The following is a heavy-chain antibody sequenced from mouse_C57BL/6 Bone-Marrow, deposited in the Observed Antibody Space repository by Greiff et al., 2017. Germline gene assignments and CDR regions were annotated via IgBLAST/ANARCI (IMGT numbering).Heavy chain of an antibody. CDR1: GFNIQNTY. CDR2: IDPANGNT. D-gene: IGHD1-1*01. V-gene: IGHV14-3*01. CDR3: ARRGLRYAMDY. Sequence: VQLQQSVAELVRPGASVKLSCTASGFNIQNTYMHWVKQRPEQGLEWIGRIDPANGNTKYAPKFQGKATITADTSSNTAYLQLSSLTSEDTAIYYCARRGLRYAMDYWGQGTSVTVSS. J-gene: IGHJ4*01.